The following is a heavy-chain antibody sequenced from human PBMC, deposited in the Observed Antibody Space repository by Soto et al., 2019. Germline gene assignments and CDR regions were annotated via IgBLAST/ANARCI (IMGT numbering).Heavy chain of an antibody. Sequence: HLVQSGGGLVQPGGSLRLSCVASGFSFSNFWMNWVRQTPGRGLEWVANINPDGSAQTYVDSVKGRFTVSRDNAKNSLYLQMNSLRGEDTAVYFCAAWDSSNNPWGQGTLVTASS. CDR1: GFSFSNFW. V-gene: IGHV3-7*01. CDR2: INPDGSAQ. J-gene: IGHJ5*02. D-gene: IGHD1-26*01. CDR3: AAWDSSNNP.